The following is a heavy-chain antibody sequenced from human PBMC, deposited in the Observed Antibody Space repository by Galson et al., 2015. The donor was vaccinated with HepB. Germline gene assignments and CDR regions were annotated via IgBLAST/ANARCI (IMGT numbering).Heavy chain of an antibody. V-gene: IGHV3-30*18. Sequence: SLRLSCAASGFTFSNFGMHWVRKTPGKGLESVAVISFDGSNRFYPDSVKGRFAISRDNSKNTLYLQMNNLRPEDTAVYCCAKDQGYRFWRGFSAFDSWGQGTLVTVSS. D-gene: IGHD3-3*01. CDR1: GFTFSNFG. J-gene: IGHJ4*02. CDR2: ISFDGSNR. CDR3: AKDQGYRFWRGFSAFDS.